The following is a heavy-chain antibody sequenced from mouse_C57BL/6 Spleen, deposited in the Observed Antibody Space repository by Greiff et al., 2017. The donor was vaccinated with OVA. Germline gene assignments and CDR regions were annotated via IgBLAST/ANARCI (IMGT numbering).Heavy chain of an antibody. J-gene: IGHJ1*03. Sequence: QVQLQQSGAELVRPGASVTLSCKASGYTFTDYEMHWVKQTPVHGLEWIGAIDPETGGTAYNQKFKGKAILTADQSSSTAYMELRSLTSEDSAVYYCTGRWARYFDVWGTGTTVTVSS. D-gene: IGHD1-1*02. CDR1: GYTFTDYE. V-gene: IGHV1-15*01. CDR3: TGRWARYFDV. CDR2: IDPETGGT.